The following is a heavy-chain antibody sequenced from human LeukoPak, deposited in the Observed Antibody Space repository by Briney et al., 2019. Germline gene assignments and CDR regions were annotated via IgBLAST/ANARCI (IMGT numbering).Heavy chain of an antibody. Sequence: QPGGSLRLSCAASGFTFGSYAMNWVRQAPGKGLEWVSTISGSGDTTYYADSVKGRFTISRDNSKDTLYLQMNSLRAEDAAIYYFAKVAQFSMTYYCDYWGQGTVVTVSS. D-gene: IGHD2-8*01. CDR1: GFTFGSYA. V-gene: IGHV3-23*01. J-gene: IGHJ4*02. CDR3: AKVAQFSMTYYCDY. CDR2: ISGSGDTT.